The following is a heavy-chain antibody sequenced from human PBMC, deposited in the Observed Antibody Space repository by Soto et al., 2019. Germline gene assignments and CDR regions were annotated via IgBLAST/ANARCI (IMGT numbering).Heavy chain of an antibody. CDR1: GGTFSIFL. J-gene: IGHJ6*01. CDR3: ERGGKECEGVYYYRMAV. Sequence: QVQLLQSGAEVQMPGSSVKVSCQASGGTFSIFLVSWVRQAPGQGLKWMAWIMRTFGTSNYAQKVHDKVTIPEQEDTRTLYMQLSSLTSEDRAVYSCERGGKECEGVYYYRMAVWGPGTTVNVSS. V-gene: IGHV1-69*01. D-gene: IGHD1-26*01. CDR2: IMRTFGTS.